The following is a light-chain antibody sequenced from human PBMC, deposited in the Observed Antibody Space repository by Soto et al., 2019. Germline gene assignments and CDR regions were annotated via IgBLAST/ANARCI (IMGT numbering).Light chain of an antibody. CDR1: QSVSSNY. CDR2: GAS. V-gene: IGKV3-15*01. J-gene: IGKJ2*01. Sequence: DIVLTQSPGTLSLSPGERATLSCRASQSVSSNYLAWYQQKPGQAPRLLIYGASTRATGIPARFSGSGSGTEFTLTISSLQSEDFAVYYCQQYNNWPYTFGQGNQRQIK. CDR3: QQYNNWPYT.